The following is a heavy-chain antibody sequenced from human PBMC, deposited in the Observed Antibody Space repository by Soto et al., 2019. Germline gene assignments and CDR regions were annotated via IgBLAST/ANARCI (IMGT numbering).Heavy chain of an antibody. CDR1: GQSFSGHS. V-gene: IGHV4-34*01. CDR2: INESGST. J-gene: IGHJ4*02. CDR3: ARGSGIVALPGELEDVKYDY. Sequence: QVQLQQWGAGLVKPSETLSLSCAFYGQSFSGHSWAWIRQPPGKGLEWNGEINESGSTYYNPSLRSRVTISTDTSKNQFSLKLSSGSAADTAAYFCARGSGIVALPGELEDVKYDYWGQGTLVNVSS. D-gene: IGHD1-1*01.